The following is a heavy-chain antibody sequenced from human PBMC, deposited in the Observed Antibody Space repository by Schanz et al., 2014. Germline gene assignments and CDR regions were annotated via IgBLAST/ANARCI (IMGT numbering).Heavy chain of an antibody. CDR3: AKDPSHGDYDYYFDY. CDR2: ISSGSSYA. D-gene: IGHD3-22*01. J-gene: IGHJ4*02. CDR1: GFTFRDYY. Sequence: QVQLVESGGGLVKPGGSLRLSCAASGFTFRDYYMSWIRQAPGKGLEWVSDISSGSSYANYADSVKGRFTISRDNSKNTLYLQMNSLRAEDTAVYYCAKDPSHGDYDYYFDYWGQGTLXTVSS. V-gene: IGHV3-11*05.